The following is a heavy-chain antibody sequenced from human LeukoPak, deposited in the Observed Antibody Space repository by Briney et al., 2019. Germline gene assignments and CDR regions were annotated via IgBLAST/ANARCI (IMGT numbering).Heavy chain of an antibody. CDR2: FSYDGSKK. J-gene: IGHJ6*04. Sequence: GRSLRLSCAASGFTFSSYGMHWVRQAPGKGLEWVAVFSYDGSKKYYADSVKGRFTISRDDSKNTLYLQMNSLRAEDTAVYYCANTVNYYYYYYDMDVWGKGTTVTVSS. CDR3: ANTVNYYYYYYDMDV. V-gene: IGHV3-30*18. D-gene: IGHD4-17*01. CDR1: GFTFSSYG.